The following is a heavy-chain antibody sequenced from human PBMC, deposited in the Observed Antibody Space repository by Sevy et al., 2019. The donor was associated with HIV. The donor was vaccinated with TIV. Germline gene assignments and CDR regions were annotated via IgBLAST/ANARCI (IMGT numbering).Heavy chain of an antibody. CDR3: ARRYYDSSGPVKAAAAFDI. CDR2: IIPIFGTA. CDR1: GGTFSSYA. J-gene: IGHJ3*02. V-gene: IGHV1-69*06. D-gene: IGHD3-22*01. Sequence: SVKVSCKASGGTFSSYAISWVRQAPGQGLEWMGGIIPIFGTANYAQKFQGRVTITADKSTSTAYMELSSLRSEDTAVYYCARRYYDSSGPVKAAAAFDIWGQGTMVTVSS.